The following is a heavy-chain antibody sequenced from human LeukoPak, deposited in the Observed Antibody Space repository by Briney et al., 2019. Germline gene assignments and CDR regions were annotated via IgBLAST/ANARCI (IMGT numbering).Heavy chain of an antibody. D-gene: IGHD3-22*01. V-gene: IGHV4-39*07. CDR2: IYHSGST. CDR1: GGSISSSSYY. CDR3: ARDLCLYDSSGYYYGGFDY. Sequence: SETLSLTCTVSGGSISSSSYYWGWIRQPPGKGLEWIGSIYHSGSTYYNPSLKSRVTISVDTSKNQFSLKLSSVTAADTAVYYCARDLCLYDSSGYYYGGFDYWGQGTLVTVSS. J-gene: IGHJ4*02.